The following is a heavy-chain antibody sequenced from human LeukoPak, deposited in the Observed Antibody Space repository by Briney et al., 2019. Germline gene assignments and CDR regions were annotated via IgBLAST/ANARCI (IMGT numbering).Heavy chain of an antibody. CDR1: GFTFSSYA. CDR2: ISSNGGST. D-gene: IGHD5-18*01. V-gene: IGHV3-64*02. J-gene: IGHJ4*02. CDR3: ARDRGTARVWYYFDY. Sequence: GGSLRLSCAASGFTFSSYAMHWVRQAPGKGLEYVSAISSNGGSTYYADSVKGRFTISRDNSKNTLYLQMGSLRAEDMAVYYCARDRGTARVWYYFDYWGQGTLVTVSS.